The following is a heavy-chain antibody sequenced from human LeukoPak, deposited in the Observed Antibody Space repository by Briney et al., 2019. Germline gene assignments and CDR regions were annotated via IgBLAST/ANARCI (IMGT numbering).Heavy chain of an antibody. CDR1: GFIFSNYL. CDR3: ARDPLDY. CDR2: IRQGGSET. J-gene: IGHJ4*02. Sequence: GGSLRLSCAASGFIFSNYLMTWVRQAPGKGLEWVATIRQGGSETFYVDSVRGRFTISRDDAKNSLYLQMNSLRAEDMAVYYCARDPLDYWGQGTPVTVSS. V-gene: IGHV3-7*01.